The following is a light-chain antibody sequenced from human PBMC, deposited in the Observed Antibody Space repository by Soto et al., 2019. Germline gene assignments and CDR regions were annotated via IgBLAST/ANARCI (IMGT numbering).Light chain of an antibody. Sequence: QSALTQPASVSGSPGQSITISGTGTSSDVGGYNYVSWYQQHPGKAPKFMIYDVSSRPSGVSNRFSGSKSGNTASLTISGLQAEDEADYYCCSYTTSNTRQIVXGTGTKLTVL. CDR2: DVS. V-gene: IGLV2-14*03. CDR1: SSDVGGYNY. J-gene: IGLJ1*01. CDR3: CSYTTSNTRQIV.